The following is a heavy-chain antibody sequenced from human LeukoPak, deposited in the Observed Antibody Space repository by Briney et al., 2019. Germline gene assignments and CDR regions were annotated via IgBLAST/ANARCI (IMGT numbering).Heavy chain of an antibody. CDR1: GYSINNRYY. CDR3: AKSNGYGLIDI. CDR2: IFYSGST. J-gene: IGHJ3*02. Sequence: SETLSLTCTVSGYSINNRYYWGWVRQPPGKALEWIGNIFYSGSTYYSPSLKSRVTISLDTSRNQFSLKLNSVTAADTAVYYCAKSNGYGLIDIWGQGTMVTVSS. D-gene: IGHD3-22*01. V-gene: IGHV4-38-2*02.